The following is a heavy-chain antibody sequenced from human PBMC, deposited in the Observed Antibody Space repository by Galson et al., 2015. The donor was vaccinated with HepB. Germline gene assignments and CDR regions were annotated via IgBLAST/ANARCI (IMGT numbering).Heavy chain of an antibody. J-gene: IGHJ3*02. CDR2: IYPGDSDT. Sequence: KGLEWMGIIYPGDSDTRYSPSFQGQVTISADKSISTAYLQWSSLKASDTAMYYCARLKWWLVPGPSGGAFDIWGQGTMVTVSS. CDR3: ARLKWWLVPGPSGGAFDI. V-gene: IGHV5-51*01. D-gene: IGHD6-19*01.